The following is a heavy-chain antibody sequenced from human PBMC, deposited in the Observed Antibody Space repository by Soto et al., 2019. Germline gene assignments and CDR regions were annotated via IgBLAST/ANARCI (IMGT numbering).Heavy chain of an antibody. Sequence: EVQLVESGGGLVKPGGSLRLSCAASGFTFSSYSMNWVRQAPGKGLEWVSSISSSSSYIYYADSVKGRFTISRDNAKNSLYLQMNSLRAEDTAVYYCARVDELEYYYYGMDVWGQGTTVTVSS. V-gene: IGHV3-21*01. D-gene: IGHD1-7*01. J-gene: IGHJ6*02. CDR3: ARVDELEYYYYGMDV. CDR1: GFTFSSYS. CDR2: ISSSSSYI.